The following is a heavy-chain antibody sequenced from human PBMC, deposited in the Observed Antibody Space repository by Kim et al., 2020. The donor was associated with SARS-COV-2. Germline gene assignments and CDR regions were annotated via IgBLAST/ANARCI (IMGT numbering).Heavy chain of an antibody. D-gene: IGHD4-17*01. CDR2: VGGSGKG. Sequence: GGSLRLSCAASGFTFSNYGMMSWVRQAPGRGLEWVSAVGGSGKGYYADFVKGRFTVSRDTSKNTLYLQMNSLRADDTAVYYCAKLSGLRHADDFWGQGTLVTVS. CDR3: AKLSGLRHADDF. J-gene: IGHJ4*02. CDR1: GFTFSNYG. V-gene: IGHV3-23*01.